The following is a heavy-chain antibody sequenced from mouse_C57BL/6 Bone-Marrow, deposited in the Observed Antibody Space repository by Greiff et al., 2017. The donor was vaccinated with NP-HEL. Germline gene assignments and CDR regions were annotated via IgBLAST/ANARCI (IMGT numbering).Heavy chain of an antibody. Sequence: VQLQQPGAELVKPGASVKMSCKASGYTFTSYWITWVKQRPGQGLAWIGDIYPGSGSTNYNEKFKSKATLTVDTSSSTAYMQLSSLTSEDSAVYYCAAYYSNYVGFAYWGQGTLVTVSA. V-gene: IGHV1-55*01. CDR2: IYPGSGST. D-gene: IGHD2-5*01. J-gene: IGHJ3*01. CDR3: AAYYSNYVGFAY. CDR1: GYTFTSYW.